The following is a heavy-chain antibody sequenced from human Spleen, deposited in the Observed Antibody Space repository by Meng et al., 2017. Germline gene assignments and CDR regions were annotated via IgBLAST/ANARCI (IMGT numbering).Heavy chain of an antibody. CDR3: AVKDYTFWSGYSSYY. Sequence: QVKPQQWSTGLLKHSAPLSPTGAVSGASFSGYYWSWVRQPPGKGLDCIRDINHNGTTNYNPSLKGRVTISVGKSRGQFSLTLRPVAAADTAVYYCAVKDYTFWSGYSSYYWGQGTLVTVSS. CDR2: INHNGTT. D-gene: IGHD3-3*01. J-gene: IGHJ4*02. V-gene: IGHV4-34*01. CDR1: GASFSGYY.